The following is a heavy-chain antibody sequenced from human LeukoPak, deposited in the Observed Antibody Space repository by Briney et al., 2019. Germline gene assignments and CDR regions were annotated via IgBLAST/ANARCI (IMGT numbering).Heavy chain of an antibody. D-gene: IGHD3-22*01. V-gene: IGHV3-48*03. J-gene: IGHJ4*02. CDR3: ARVLYDSSGYYLNYFDY. CDR1: GFTFSSYE. CDR2: IGSSDSTT. Sequence: GGSLRLSCAASGFTFSSYEMNWVRQAPGKGLEWVSYIGSSDSTTYYADSVKGRFTISRDNAMNSLYLQMNSLRVEDTAVYYCARVLYDSSGYYLNYFDYWGQGTLVTVSS.